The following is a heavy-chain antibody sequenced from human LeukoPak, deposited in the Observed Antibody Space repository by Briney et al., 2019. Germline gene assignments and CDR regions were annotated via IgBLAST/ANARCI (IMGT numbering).Heavy chain of an antibody. CDR2: ISYDGSNK. J-gene: IGHJ4*02. CDR3: ASANDYGDYELDY. D-gene: IGHD4-17*01. Sequence: GGSLRLSCAASGFTFSSYAMHWVRQAPGKGLEWVAVISYDGSNKYYADSVKGRFTISRDNSKNTLYLQMNSLRAEDTAVYYCASANDYGDYELDYWGQGTLVTVSS. CDR1: GFTFSSYA. V-gene: IGHV3-30-3*01.